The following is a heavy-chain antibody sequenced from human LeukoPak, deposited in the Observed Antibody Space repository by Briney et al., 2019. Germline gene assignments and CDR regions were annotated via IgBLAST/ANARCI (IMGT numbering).Heavy chain of an antibody. CDR1: RFIFSSFA. CDR2: ISSDGAKK. CDR3: ARPLSPGKRWHPIDS. D-gene: IGHD5-24*01. V-gene: IGHV3-30*03. Sequence: GRSLRLSCAASRFIFSSFAIHWVRQAPGKGLEWVAVISSDGAKKFYVDSVKGRFTISRDNSRDTSYLQRNSLTTEDTALYYCARPLSPGKRWHPIDSWGQGTLVTVSS. J-gene: IGHJ4*02.